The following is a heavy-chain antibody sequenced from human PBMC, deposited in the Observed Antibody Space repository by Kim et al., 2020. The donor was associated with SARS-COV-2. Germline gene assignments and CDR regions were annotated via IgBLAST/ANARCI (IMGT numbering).Heavy chain of an antibody. D-gene: IGHD3-10*01. J-gene: IGHJ4*02. CDR3: ARGTSRLPRGAYTY. CDR2: INDGGST. CDR1: GGSFSGYY. V-gene: IGHV4-34*01. Sequence: SETLSLTCSVNGGSFSGYYWTWIRQPPGKGLEWIGEINDGGSTNYNPSLKSRVNMSVDASKNQFSLRLNSVTAADTALYFCARGTSRLPRGAYTYGGQPTLVSVSS.